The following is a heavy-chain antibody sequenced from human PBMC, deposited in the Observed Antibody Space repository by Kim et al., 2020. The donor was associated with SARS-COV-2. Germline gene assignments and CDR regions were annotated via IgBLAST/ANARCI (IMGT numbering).Heavy chain of an antibody. D-gene: IGHD4-4*01. V-gene: IGHV1-3*01. J-gene: IGHJ4*02. CDR2: VNAANDET. CDR1: GYTFKSYP. CDR3: ARDMNPTVYDY. Sequence: DSVKVSCKASGYTFKSYPIHWLRQAPGQRLEWMGWVNAANDETKYSQKFQGRVTITRDTSANTAYMDLRSLTFEDTAIYYCARDMNPTVYDYWGQGTLVTVSS.